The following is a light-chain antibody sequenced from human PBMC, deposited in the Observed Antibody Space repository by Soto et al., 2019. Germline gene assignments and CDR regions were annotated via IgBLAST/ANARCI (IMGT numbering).Light chain of an antibody. J-gene: IGKJ1*01. Sequence: EIVLTQSPGTLSLSPGERATLSCRASQSVSSSYLAWYQQKPGQAPRLLIYGASSRATGIPDRFSGSGSETAFTLPSSSLEPEDFAVYYCQQYGSSSWTFGQGTKVEIK. CDR2: GAS. V-gene: IGKV3-20*01. CDR1: QSVSSSY. CDR3: QQYGSSSWT.